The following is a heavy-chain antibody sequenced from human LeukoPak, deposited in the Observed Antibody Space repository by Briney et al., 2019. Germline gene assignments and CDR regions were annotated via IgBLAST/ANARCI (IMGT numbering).Heavy chain of an antibody. CDR2: INPSGGST. D-gene: IGHD3-22*01. J-gene: IGHJ4*02. V-gene: IGHV1-46*01. CDR3: ARAPRLSSGYSY. Sequence: GASVRVSCRASGYTFTRYGISWVRQAPGQGLEWMGIINPSGGSTSYAQKFQGRVTMTGDTSTSTVYMELSSLRSEDTAVYYCARAPRLSSGYSYWGQGTLVTVSS. CDR1: GYTFTRYG.